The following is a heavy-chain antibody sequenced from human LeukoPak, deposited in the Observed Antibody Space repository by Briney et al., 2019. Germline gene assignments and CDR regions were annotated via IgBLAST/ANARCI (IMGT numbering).Heavy chain of an antibody. CDR3: ARDFIPAATFHS. CDR1: GFTVSSNY. J-gene: IGHJ4*02. Sequence: PGGSLRLSCAASGFTVSSNYMSWVRQAPGKGLEWVSVIYSGGSTYYADSVKGRFTISRDNSKNTLYLQMNSLRAEDTAVYYCARDFIPAATFHSWGQGTRVTVSS. D-gene: IGHD6-25*01. CDR2: IYSGGST. V-gene: IGHV3-53*01.